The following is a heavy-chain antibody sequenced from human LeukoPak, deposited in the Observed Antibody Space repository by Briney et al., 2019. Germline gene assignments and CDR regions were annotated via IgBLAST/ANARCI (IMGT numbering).Heavy chain of an antibody. CDR3: AKDRWEVVASGYGMDV. CDR2: ISGSGGST. CDR1: GFTFSSYA. J-gene: IGHJ6*02. D-gene: IGHD2-15*01. Sequence: GGSLRLSCAASGFTFSSYAMNWVRQAPGKGLEWVSDISGSGGSTYYADSVKGRFTISRDNSKNTLYLQMNSLRAEDTAVYYCAKDRWEVVASGYGMDVWGQGTTVTVSS. V-gene: IGHV3-23*01.